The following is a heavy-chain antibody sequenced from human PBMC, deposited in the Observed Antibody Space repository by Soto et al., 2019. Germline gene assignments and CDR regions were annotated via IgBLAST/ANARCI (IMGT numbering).Heavy chain of an antibody. V-gene: IGHV3-30*18. D-gene: IGHD2-2*01. J-gene: IGHJ4*02. CDR2: ISYDGSDK. CDR1: GFTFNTYG. CDR3: AKSPNFYCSSPNCSKYYVDY. Sequence: QDHLVESGGGVVQPGTSLRLSCAASGFTFNTYGMHWVRQAPGKGLEWVAVISYDGSDKFYADSVKGRFTISRDNSKNTLYLQMSSLRPEDTAIYYCAKSPNFYCSSPNCSKYYVDYWGQGTLVTVSS.